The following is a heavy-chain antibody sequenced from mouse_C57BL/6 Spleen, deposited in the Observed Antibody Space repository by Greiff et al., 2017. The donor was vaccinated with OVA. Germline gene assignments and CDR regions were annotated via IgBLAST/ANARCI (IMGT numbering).Heavy chain of an antibody. CDR2: IDPETGGT. CDR1: GYTFTDYE. J-gene: IGHJ1*03. CDR3: TRRDYGSSYGYFDV. D-gene: IGHD1-1*01. Sequence: VQVVESGAELVRPGASVTLSCKASGYTFTDYEMHWVKQTPVHGLEWIGAIDPETGGTASNQKFKGKAILTADKSSSTAYMELRSLTSEDSAVYYCTRRDYGSSYGYFDVWGTGTTVTVSS. V-gene: IGHV1-15*01.